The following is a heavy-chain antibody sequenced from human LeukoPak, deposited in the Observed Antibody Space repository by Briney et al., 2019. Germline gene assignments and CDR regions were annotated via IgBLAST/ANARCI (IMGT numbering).Heavy chain of an antibody. J-gene: IGHJ4*02. Sequence: TSETLSLTCAVSGGSISSGGYSWSWIRQPPGKGLEWIGYIYHSGSTYYNPSLKSRVTISVDRSKNQFSLKLSSVTAADTAVYYCARVGGYSYGYPLDYWGQGTLVTVSS. CDR1: GGSISSGGYS. CDR2: IYHSGST. D-gene: IGHD5-18*01. V-gene: IGHV4-30-2*01. CDR3: ARVGGYSYGYPLDY.